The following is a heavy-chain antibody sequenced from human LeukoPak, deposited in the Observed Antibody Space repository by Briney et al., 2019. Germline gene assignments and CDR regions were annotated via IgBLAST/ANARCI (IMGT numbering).Heavy chain of an antibody. J-gene: IGHJ4*02. CDR3: ARHVRSSSITSNFDS. Sequence: PSETLSLTCSVSGGSIRSSSYYWGWIPQPPGKGLEWIGSMYYSGNTYHNTSLKSRVTIYVDTSKNQFSLKLSSVNAADTAIYYCARHVRSSSITSNFDSWGQGTLVTVSS. CDR2: MYYSGNT. D-gene: IGHD6-13*01. V-gene: IGHV4-39*01. CDR1: GGSIRSSSYY.